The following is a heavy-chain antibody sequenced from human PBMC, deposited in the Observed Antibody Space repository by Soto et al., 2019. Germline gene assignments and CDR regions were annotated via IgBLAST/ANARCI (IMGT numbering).Heavy chain of an antibody. Sequence: GASVKVSCKSSGYTFTSYAMHWVRQAPGQRLEWMGWINAGNGNTKYSQKFQGRVTITRDTSASTAYMELSSLRSEDTAVYYCARDLFDCSSTSCYLYYYGMDVWGQGTTVTVSS. V-gene: IGHV1-3*01. J-gene: IGHJ6*02. CDR3: ARDLFDCSSTSCYLYYYGMDV. CDR1: GYTFTSYA. CDR2: INAGNGNT. D-gene: IGHD2-2*01.